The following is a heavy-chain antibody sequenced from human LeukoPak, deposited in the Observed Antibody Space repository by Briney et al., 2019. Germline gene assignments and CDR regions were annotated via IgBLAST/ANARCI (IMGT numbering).Heavy chain of an antibody. CDR3: ARQGGGILTGYYPIYYYYYMDV. CDR1: GGSISSSSYY. V-gene: IGHV4-39*01. D-gene: IGHD3-9*01. Sequence: SETLSLTCTVSGGSISSSSYYWGWIRQPPGKGLEWIGSIYYSGSTNYNPSLKSRVTISVDTSKNQFSLKLSSVTAADTAVYYCARQGGGILTGYYPIYYYYYMDVWGKGTTVTISS. J-gene: IGHJ6*03. CDR2: IYYSGST.